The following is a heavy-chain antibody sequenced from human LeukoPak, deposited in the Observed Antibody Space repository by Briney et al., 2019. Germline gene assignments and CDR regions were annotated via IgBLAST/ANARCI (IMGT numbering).Heavy chain of an antibody. J-gene: IGHJ4*02. CDR2: ISGSGGTT. D-gene: IGHD3-10*01. V-gene: IGHV3-23*01. CDR1: GFTFSSYA. Sequence: GGSLRLSCAASGFTFSSYAMSWVRQAPGKGLEWVSVISGSGGTTHYADSVKGRFTISRDNAKNSLYLQMNSLSPEDTAVYYCARFMGSGSYTPDYWGQGTLVTVSS. CDR3: ARFMGSGSYTPDY.